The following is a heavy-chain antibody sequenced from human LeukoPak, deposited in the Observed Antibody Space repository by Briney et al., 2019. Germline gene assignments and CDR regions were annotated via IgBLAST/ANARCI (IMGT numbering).Heavy chain of an antibody. CDR3: ARAGWMRAFDI. CDR2: INPNSGGT. Sequence: ASVKVSCKASGYTFTGYYMHWVRQAPGQGLEWMGWINPNSGGTSYAQKFQGRVTMTRDTSISTAYMELSRLRSDDTAVYYCARAGWMRAFDIWGQGTMVTVSS. J-gene: IGHJ3*02. V-gene: IGHV1-2*02. CDR1: GYTFTGYY. D-gene: IGHD2-2*03.